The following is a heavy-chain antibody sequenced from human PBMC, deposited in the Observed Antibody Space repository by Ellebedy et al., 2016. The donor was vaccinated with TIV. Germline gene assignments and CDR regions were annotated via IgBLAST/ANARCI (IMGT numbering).Heavy chain of an antibody. CDR1: GYTFASFG. CDR3: IITMYRIPY. J-gene: IGHJ4*02. Sequence: ASVKVSXKASGYTFASFGITWVRQAPGQGLEWMGWISTYNGDTDYAQKLQGRVTMTTDTSTNTAYVELRSLRSEDTAVYYCIITMYRIPYWGQGTLVTVSS. CDR2: ISTYNGDT. D-gene: IGHD3-3*01. V-gene: IGHV1-18*01.